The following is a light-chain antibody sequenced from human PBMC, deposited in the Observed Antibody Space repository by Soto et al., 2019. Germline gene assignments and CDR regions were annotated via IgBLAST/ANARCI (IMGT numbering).Light chain of an antibody. Sequence: IVMTQSPATLSVSPGERATLSCRASQSVSSNLAWYQQKPGQAPRLLIYGASTRATGIPARFSGSGSGTEFTLTISSLHYEEFAVYYCQQYNNWPPITFGQGTRLEIK. CDR2: GAS. CDR1: QSVSSN. J-gene: IGKJ5*01. V-gene: IGKV3-15*01. CDR3: QQYNNWPPIT.